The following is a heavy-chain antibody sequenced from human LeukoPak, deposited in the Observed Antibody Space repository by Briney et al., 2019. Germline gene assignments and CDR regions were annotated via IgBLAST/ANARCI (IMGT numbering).Heavy chain of an antibody. CDR3: ARDFYDSSGYNDAFDI. Sequence: SETLSLTCTVSGGSISSYYWSWIRQPPGKGLEWIGYIYYSGSTNYNPSLKSRVTISVDTSKNQFSLKLSSVTAADTAVYYCARDFYDSSGYNDAFDIWGQGTMVTVS. J-gene: IGHJ3*02. CDR1: GGSISSYY. V-gene: IGHV4-59*01. D-gene: IGHD3-22*01. CDR2: IYYSGST.